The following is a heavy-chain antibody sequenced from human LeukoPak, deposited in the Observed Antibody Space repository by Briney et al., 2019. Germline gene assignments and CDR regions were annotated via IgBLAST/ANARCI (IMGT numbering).Heavy chain of an antibody. V-gene: IGHV4-34*01. CDR1: GGSFSGYY. CDR2: INHSGST. CDR3: ARIGSVTSRLGIYNYYYMDV. J-gene: IGHJ6*03. D-gene: IGHD4-17*01. Sequence: SETLSLTCAVYGGSFSGYYWSWIRQPPGKGLEWIGEINHSGSTNYNPSLKSRVTISVDTSMNQFSLKLSSVTAADTAVYYCARIGSVTSRLGIYNYYYMDVWGKGTTVTVSS.